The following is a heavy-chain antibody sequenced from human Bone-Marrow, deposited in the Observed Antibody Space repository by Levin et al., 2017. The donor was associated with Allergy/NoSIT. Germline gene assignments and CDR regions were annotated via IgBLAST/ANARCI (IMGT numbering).Heavy chain of an antibody. D-gene: IGHD3-16*02. CDR3: ARNRITFGGVIVYYFDY. CDR2: INPNSGGT. CDR1: GYTFTGYY. Sequence: GESLKISCKASGYTFTGYYMHWVRQAPGQGLEWMGRINPNSGGTNYAQKFQGRVTMTRDTSISTAYMELSRLRSDDTAVYYCARNRITFGGVIVYYFDYWGQGTLVTVSS. V-gene: IGHV1-2*06. J-gene: IGHJ4*02.